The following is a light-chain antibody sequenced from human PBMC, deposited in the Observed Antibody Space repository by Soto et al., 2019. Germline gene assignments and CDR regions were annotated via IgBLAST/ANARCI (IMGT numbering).Light chain of an antibody. CDR3: QTWGTGIPVV. Sequence: QSVLPQSPSASASLGASVKLTCTLSSGHSSYAIAWHQQQPEKGPRYLMKLNSDGSHSKGDGIPDRFSGSSSGAERYLTISSLQSEDEADYYCQTWGTGIPVVFGGGTQLTVL. J-gene: IGLJ2*01. V-gene: IGLV4-69*01. CDR2: LNSDGSH. CDR1: SGHSSYA.